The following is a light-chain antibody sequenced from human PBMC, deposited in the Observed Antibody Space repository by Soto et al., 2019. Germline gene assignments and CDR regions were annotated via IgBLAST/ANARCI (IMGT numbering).Light chain of an antibody. V-gene: IGKV3-11*01. CDR2: DAS. Sequence: EVVLTQSPATLSLSPGERANLSCRTSQSVSRTLAWYQQKSGQAPRLLIYDASNRATGIPTRCSGSVFGTEFTITISSLEPEDVSAYYCQHRYNWPQTFGQGTKVEIK. J-gene: IGKJ1*01. CDR3: QHRYNWPQT. CDR1: QSVSRT.